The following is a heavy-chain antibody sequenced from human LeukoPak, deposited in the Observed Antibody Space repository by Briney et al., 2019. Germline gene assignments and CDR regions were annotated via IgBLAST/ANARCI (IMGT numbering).Heavy chain of an antibody. J-gene: IGHJ6*02. D-gene: IGHD1-7*01. V-gene: IGHV3-23*01. Sequence: GGSLRLSCAASGFTFSSNYMSWVRQAPGKGLEWVSAISGSGGNAYYADSVKGRFTISRDNSKNTLYLQMNSLGAEDTAVYYCTSQAGTTHYYYYGMDVWGQGTTVTVSS. CDR2: ISGSGGNA. CDR1: GFTFSSNY. CDR3: TSQAGTTHYYYYGMDV.